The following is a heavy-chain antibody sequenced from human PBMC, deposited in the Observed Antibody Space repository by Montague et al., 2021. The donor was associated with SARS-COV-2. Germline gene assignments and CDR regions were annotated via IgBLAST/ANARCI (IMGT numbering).Heavy chain of an antibody. CDR2: ISHTGGS. D-gene: IGHD6-19*01. Sequence: SETLSLTCAVSSGSITTGYWNWIRQPPGKGLEWIGYISHTGGSNSNPSPTGRATMSLDTSANQFSLRLTSVTTADTAVYYCASFSAGWSNWYFDLWGRGTLVTVSS. V-gene: IGHV4-59*01. J-gene: IGHJ2*01. CDR3: ASFSAGWSNWYFDL. CDR1: SGSITTGY.